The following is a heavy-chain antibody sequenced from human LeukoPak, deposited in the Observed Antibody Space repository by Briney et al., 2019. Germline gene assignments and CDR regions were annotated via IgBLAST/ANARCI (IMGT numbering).Heavy chain of an antibody. Sequence: ASVKVSCKASGYTFTSYGISWVRQAPGQGLEWMGWISAYNGNTNYAQKLQGRVTITADESTSTAYMELSSLRSEDTAVYYCARDEKIAVAGYNWFDPWGKGTLVTVSS. CDR1: GYTFTSYG. J-gene: IGHJ5*02. CDR3: ARDEKIAVAGYNWFDP. D-gene: IGHD6-19*01. CDR2: ISAYNGNT. V-gene: IGHV1-18*01.